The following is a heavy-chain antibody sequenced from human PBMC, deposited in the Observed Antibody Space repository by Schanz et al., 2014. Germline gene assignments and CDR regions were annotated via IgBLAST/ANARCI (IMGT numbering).Heavy chain of an antibody. CDR3: ARDAVALVPEYFMDV. D-gene: IGHD2-15*01. Sequence: QVHLVESGGGVVQPGRSLRLSCAASGFTFSSYGMHWVRQAPGKGLEWVALISYDGSSKNHADSVQGRFTISRDNSMNTLHLQMDGLRVEDTAVYYCARDAVALVPEYFMDVWGKGTPVTVSS. V-gene: IGHV3-33*01. CDR1: GFTFSSYG. J-gene: IGHJ6*03. CDR2: ISYDGSSK.